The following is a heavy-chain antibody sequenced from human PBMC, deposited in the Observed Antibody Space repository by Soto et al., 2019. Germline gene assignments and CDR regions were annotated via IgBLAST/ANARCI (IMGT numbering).Heavy chain of an antibody. D-gene: IGHD4-17*01. CDR1: GCSISGSMDY. CDR2: IYYSGST. J-gene: IGHJ5*01. CDR3: ARVIYDDESQNWFDS. Sequence: NLSLTCTVAGCSISGSMDYWAWIRQHPGKGLEWIGYIYYSGSTYYNPSLKSRVTISLDTSKNQFSLRLSSVTAADTAVYYCARVIYDDESQNWFDSWGQGTQVTVSS. V-gene: IGHV4-31*03.